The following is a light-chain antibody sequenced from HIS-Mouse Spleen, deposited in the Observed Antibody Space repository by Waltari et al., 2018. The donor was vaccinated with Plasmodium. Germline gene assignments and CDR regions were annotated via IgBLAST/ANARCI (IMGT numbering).Light chain of an antibody. CDR1: QRVSSSY. V-gene: IGKV3-20*01. CDR3: QQYGSSPFN. Sequence: EIVLTQSPGTLSLSPGERATLSCRASQRVSSSYLAWYQQKPGQAPRLLIYGASSRATGIPDRFSGSGSGTDFTLTISRLEPEDFAVYYCQQYGSSPFNFGGGTKVEIK. CDR2: GAS. J-gene: IGKJ4*01.